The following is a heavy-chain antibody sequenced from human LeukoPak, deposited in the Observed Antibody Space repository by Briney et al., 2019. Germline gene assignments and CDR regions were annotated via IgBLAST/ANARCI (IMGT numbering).Heavy chain of an antibody. D-gene: IGHD2-2*01. V-gene: IGHV1-24*01. CDR1: GYALTELS. J-gene: IGHJ5*02. CDR2: FDPGDGET. Sequence: ASVKVSCKVSGYALTELSMHWVRQAPGKGLEWMGGFDPGDGETIYAQKFQGRVTMTEDTSTDTAYMELSSLRSEDTAVYYCATDREYQLLRGIDPWGQGTLVTVSS. CDR3: ATDREYQLLRGIDP.